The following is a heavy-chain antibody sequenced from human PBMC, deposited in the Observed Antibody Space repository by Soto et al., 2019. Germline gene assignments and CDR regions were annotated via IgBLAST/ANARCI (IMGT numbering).Heavy chain of an antibody. CDR3: ARGIIVVVPAAANWFDP. CDR1: GYSISSGYY. CDR2: IYHSGST. Sequence: QVQLQESGPGLVKPSETLSLTCAVSGYSISSGYYWGWIRQPPGKGLEWIGSIYHSGSTYYNPSLKSRVTISVDTSKNQFSLKLSSVTAADTAVYYCARGIIVVVPAAANWFDPWGQGTLVTVSS. V-gene: IGHV4-38-2*01. J-gene: IGHJ5*02. D-gene: IGHD2-2*01.